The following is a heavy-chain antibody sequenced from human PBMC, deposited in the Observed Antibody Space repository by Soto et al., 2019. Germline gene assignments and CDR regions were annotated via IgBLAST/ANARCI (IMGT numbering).Heavy chain of an antibody. Sequence: ASVKVSCKASGYTFTRYGIGWARQAPGQGLEWMGWINTYNGNTNYAQNVQGRVTLTTDTSTSTAYMELRSLRSDDTAVYYCARDQSSGVFDYWGQGTLVTVSS. CDR1: GYTFTRYG. CDR3: ARDQSSGVFDY. D-gene: IGHD3-22*01. CDR2: INTYNGNT. V-gene: IGHV1-18*01. J-gene: IGHJ4*02.